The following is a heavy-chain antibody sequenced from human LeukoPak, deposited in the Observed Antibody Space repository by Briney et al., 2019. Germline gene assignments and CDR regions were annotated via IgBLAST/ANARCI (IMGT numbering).Heavy chain of an antibody. V-gene: IGHV1-69*05. CDR2: ITPIFGTA. J-gene: IGHJ4*02. Sequence: ASVKVSCKASGGTFSSYAISWVRQAPGQGLEWMGGITPIFGTANYAQKFQGRVTITTDESTSTAYMELSSLRSEDTAVYYCARGVRYFDWLLRPWGQGTLVTVSS. CDR1: GGTFSSYA. D-gene: IGHD3-9*01. CDR3: ARGVRYFDWLLRP.